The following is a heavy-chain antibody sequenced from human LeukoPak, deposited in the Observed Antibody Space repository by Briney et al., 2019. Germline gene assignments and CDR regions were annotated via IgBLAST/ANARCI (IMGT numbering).Heavy chain of an antibody. CDR1: GGSISIYY. CDR2: IYNSGRT. D-gene: IGHD1-26*01. J-gene: IGHJ4*02. Sequence: SETLSLTCSVSGGSISIYYWSWVRQPPVKGLEWIGYIYNSGRTNYNPSLKSRVTISVDTSKNQFSLKLTSVTAADTAVYYCVRDRELTYWGQGTLVTVSS. CDR3: VRDRELTY. V-gene: IGHV4-59*12.